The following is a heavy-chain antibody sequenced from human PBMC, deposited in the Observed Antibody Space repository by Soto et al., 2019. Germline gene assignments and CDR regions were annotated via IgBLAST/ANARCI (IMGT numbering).Heavy chain of an antibody. CDR2: INHSGST. J-gene: IGHJ6*02. CDR3: ARGIWFGELSGYYYAMDV. Sequence: SETLSLTCAVYGGSFSGYYWSWIRQPPGKGLEWIGEINHSGSTNYNPSLKSRVTISVDTSKNQFSLKLSSVTAADTAVYYCARGIWFGELSGYYYAMDVWGQGTTVTVS. D-gene: IGHD3-10*01. V-gene: IGHV4-34*01. CDR1: GGSFSGYY.